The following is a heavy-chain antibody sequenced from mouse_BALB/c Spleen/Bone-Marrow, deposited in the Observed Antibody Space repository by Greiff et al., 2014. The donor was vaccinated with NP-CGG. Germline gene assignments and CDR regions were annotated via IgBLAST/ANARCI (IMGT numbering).Heavy chain of an antibody. V-gene: IGHV7-3*02. Sequence: VTLKESGGGLVQPGGSLRLSCATSGFTFTDYYMNWVRQPPGKALEWLGFIRNKAYSYTTEYSASVKGRFTISRDNSQSILYLQMNTLRAEDSATYYCARDMGGLLFDYWGQGTTLTVSS. D-gene: IGHD2-3*01. CDR1: GFTFTDYY. CDR3: ARDMGGLLFDY. J-gene: IGHJ2*01. CDR2: IRNKAYSYTT.